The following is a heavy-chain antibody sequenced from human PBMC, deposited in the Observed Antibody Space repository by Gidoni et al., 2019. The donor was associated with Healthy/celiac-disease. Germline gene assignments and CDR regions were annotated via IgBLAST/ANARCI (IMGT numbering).Heavy chain of an antibody. J-gene: IGHJ6*02. Sequence: QVTLKESGPVLVKPTETLTLTCTVSGFSLSNARMGVSWIRQPPGKALEWLAHIFSNDEKSYSTSLKSRLTISKDTSKSQVVLTMTNMDPVDTATYYCARIEYSGSLDFYYYYGMDVWGQGTTVTVSS. V-gene: IGHV2-26*01. CDR2: IFSNDEK. CDR3: ARIEYSGSLDFYYYYGMDV. CDR1: GFSLSNARMG. D-gene: IGHD1-26*01.